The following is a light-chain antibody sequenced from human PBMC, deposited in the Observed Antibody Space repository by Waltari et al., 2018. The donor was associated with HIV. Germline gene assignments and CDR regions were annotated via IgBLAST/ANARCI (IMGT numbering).Light chain of an antibody. CDR2: ETS. CDR1: QRMNTF. V-gene: IGKV1-5*03. Sequence: DIQMTQSPSTLSPSVGDRVPITCRASQRMNTFLAWYQQKPGRAPKLLIYETSSLQSGVPSRFSGSGSGAHFTLTISSLQPDDFATYYCQQYSSFPYSFGQGTKLEIK. J-gene: IGKJ2*03. CDR3: QQYSSFPYS.